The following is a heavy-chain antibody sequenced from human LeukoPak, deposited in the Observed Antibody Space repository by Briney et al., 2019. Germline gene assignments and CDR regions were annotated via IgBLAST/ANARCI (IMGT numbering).Heavy chain of an antibody. CDR1: GGSISNFY. CDR3: ARETTGAGTARPFDY. Sequence: KPSETLSLTCTVSGGSISNFYWSWIRQPAGKKLEWIGRIYTSGSTNYNPSLKSRVTMSVDTSKNQFSLKLSSVTAADTAVYFCARETTGAGTARPFDYWGQGTLVTVSS. CDR2: IYTSGST. V-gene: IGHV4-4*07. J-gene: IGHJ4*02. D-gene: IGHD6-13*01.